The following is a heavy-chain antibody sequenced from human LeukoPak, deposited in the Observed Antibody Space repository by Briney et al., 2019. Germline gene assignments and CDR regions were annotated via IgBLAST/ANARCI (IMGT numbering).Heavy chain of an antibody. CDR1: GYTFTSYG. Sequence: ASVKVSCKASGYTFTSYGISWVRQAPGQGLEWMGWISAYNGNTNYAQKLQGRVTMTTDTSTSTAYMELRSLRSDDTAVYYCARVRVITIFGVVTDFDYWGQGTLVTVSS. D-gene: IGHD3-3*01. J-gene: IGHJ4*02. V-gene: IGHV1-18*01. CDR2: ISAYNGNT. CDR3: ARVRVITIFGVVTDFDY.